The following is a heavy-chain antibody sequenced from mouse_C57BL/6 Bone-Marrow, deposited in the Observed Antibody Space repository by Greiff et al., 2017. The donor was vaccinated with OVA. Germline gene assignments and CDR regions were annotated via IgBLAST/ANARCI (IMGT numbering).Heavy chain of an antibody. D-gene: IGHD2-5*01. J-gene: IGHJ2*01. Sequence: VQLQQSGAELVRPGASVTLSCKASGYTFTDYEMHWVKQTPVHGLEWIGAIDPETGGTDYNQKFKGKAILNADKSSSTAYMELRSLTSEDSAADYCTRSYSNCGDFDDWGQGTTLTVSS. CDR1: GYTFTDYE. CDR2: IDPETGGT. CDR3: TRSYSNCGDFDD. V-gene: IGHV1-15*01.